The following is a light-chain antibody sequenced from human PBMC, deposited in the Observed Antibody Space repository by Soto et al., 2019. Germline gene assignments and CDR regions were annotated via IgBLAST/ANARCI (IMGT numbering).Light chain of an antibody. CDR2: DAS. V-gene: IGKV3-11*01. CDR3: QQRSNWPQLT. CDR1: QSVSSN. Sequence: EIVMTQSPATLSVSPGERATLSCRASQSVSSNLAWYRQKPGQAPRLLIYDASTRSTGIPDRFRGSGSGTDFTLTISSLEPEDFAVYYCQQRSNWPQLTFGGGTKVDI. J-gene: IGKJ4*01.